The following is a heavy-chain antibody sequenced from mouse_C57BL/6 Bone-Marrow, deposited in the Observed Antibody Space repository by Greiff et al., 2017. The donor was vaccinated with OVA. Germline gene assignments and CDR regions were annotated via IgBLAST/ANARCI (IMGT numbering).Heavy chain of an antibody. V-gene: IGHV1-82*01. Sequence: QVHVKQSGPELVKPGASVKISCKASGYAFSSSWMNWVKQRPGKGLEWIGRIYPGDGDTNYNGKFKGKATLTADKSSSTAYMQLSSLTSEDSAVYFCARYGTTVVATGWTRAMDDWGQGTSVTVSS. CDR2: IYPGDGDT. CDR1: GYAFSSSW. J-gene: IGHJ4*01. D-gene: IGHD1-1*01. CDR3: ARYGTTVVATGWTRAMDD.